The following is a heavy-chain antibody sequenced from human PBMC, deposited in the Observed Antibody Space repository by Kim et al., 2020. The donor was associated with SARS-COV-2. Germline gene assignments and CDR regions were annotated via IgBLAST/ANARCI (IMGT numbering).Heavy chain of an antibody. J-gene: IGHJ4*02. V-gene: IGHV4-39*01. Sequence: SETLSLTCTVSGGSISSSSYYWGWIRQPPGKGLEWIGSIYYSGSTYYNPSLKSRVTISVDTSKNQFSLKLSSVTAADTAVYYCARGTYYYDSSGYYGGFDYWGQGTLVTVSS. CDR2: IYYSGST. D-gene: IGHD3-22*01. CDR3: ARGTYYYDSSGYYGGFDY. CDR1: GGSISSSSYY.